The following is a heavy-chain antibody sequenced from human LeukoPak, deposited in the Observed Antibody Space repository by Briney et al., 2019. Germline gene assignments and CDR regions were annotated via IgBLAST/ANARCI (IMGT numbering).Heavy chain of an antibody. J-gene: IGHJ6*02. D-gene: IGHD3-9*01. Sequence: GGSLRLSCAASGFTFSSYGMHWVRQAPGKGLEWVAVISYDGSNKYYADSVKGRFTISRDNSKNTLYLQMNSLRAKDTAVYYCAKGIASYYDILTGYYPWGYYYYGMDVWGQGTTVTVSS. CDR1: GFTFSSYG. V-gene: IGHV3-30*18. CDR3: AKGIASYYDILTGYYPWGYYYYGMDV. CDR2: ISYDGSNK.